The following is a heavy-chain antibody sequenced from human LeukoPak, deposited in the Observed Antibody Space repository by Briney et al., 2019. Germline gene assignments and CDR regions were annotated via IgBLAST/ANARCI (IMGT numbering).Heavy chain of an antibody. V-gene: IGHV3-48*03. CDR1: GFTFSSYE. Sequence: GGSLRLSCAASGFTFSSYEMNWVRQAPGKGLEWVSYISSSGSTIYYADSVKGRFTISRDNAKNSLNLQMNSLRAEDTAVYYCASGAHSGYDFWAYYGMDVWGQGTTVTVSS. J-gene: IGHJ6*02. CDR2: ISSSGSTI. D-gene: IGHD5-12*01. CDR3: ASGAHSGYDFWAYYGMDV.